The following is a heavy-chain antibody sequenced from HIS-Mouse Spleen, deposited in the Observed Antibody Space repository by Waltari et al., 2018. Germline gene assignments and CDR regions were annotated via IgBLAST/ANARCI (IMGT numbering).Heavy chain of an antibody. Sequence: QLQLQESGPGLVKPSETLSLTCTVSGGSISSSSYYWGWIRQPPGKGLEWIGRIYYSWSTYLNPSRKSRVTISGDTSKNQVSLKLSSVTAADTAVYYCAREIPYSSSWYDWYFDLWGRGTLVTVSS. D-gene: IGHD6-13*01. V-gene: IGHV4-39*07. J-gene: IGHJ2*01. CDR2: IYYSWST. CDR3: AREIPYSSSWYDWYFDL. CDR1: GGSISSSSYY.